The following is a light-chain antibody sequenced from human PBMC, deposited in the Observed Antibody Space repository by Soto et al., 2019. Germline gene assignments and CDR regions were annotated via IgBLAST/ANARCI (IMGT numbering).Light chain of an antibody. CDR1: TSNIGAGYD. V-gene: IGLV1-40*01. Sequence: QLVLTQPPSVSGAPGQRVTISCAGSTSNIGAGYDVHWYQQLPGKAPKVLVYENDKRPSGVPDRFSGSKSGTSGSLAITGLQAEDEADYYCQSYDRDLAHVVFGGGTKVTVL. J-gene: IGLJ2*01. CDR3: QSYDRDLAHVV. CDR2: END.